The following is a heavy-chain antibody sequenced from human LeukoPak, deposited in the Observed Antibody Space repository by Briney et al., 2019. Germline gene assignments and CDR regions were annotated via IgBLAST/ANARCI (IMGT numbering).Heavy chain of an antibody. Sequence: ASVKVSCKTSGYTFTSYGLYWVRQAPGQGLEWMGWISGYNAETNCARKFQGRVTMTTDTSTTTAYMELTSLTSDDTALYYCAREGDSAGWYRPAFRLLDYWGQGTMVTVSS. J-gene: IGHJ4*02. V-gene: IGHV1-18*01. CDR3: AREGDSAGWYRPAFRLLDY. CDR2: ISGYNAET. D-gene: IGHD6-19*01. CDR1: GYTFTSYG.